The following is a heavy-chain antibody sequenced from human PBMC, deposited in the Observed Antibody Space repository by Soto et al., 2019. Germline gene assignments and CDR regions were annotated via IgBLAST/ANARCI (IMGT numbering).Heavy chain of an antibody. CDR3: ARDRRYDFWSGYQNFYY. V-gene: IGHV4-4*07. D-gene: IGHD3-3*01. J-gene: IGHJ4*02. CDR1: GGSISSYY. Sequence: PSETLSLTCTVSGGSISSYYWSWIRQPAGKGLEWIGRIYTSGSTNYNPSPKSRVTMSVDTSKNQFSLKLSSVTAADTAVYYCARDRRYDFWSGYQNFYYWGQGTLVTVSS. CDR2: IYTSGST.